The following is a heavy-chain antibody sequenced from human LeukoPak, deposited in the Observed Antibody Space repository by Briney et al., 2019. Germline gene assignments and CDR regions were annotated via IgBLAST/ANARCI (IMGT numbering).Heavy chain of an antibody. D-gene: IGHD3-22*01. J-gene: IGHJ4*02. CDR1: GFTLSSYA. CDR3: AKLPTLYYYDSSGYYYFDY. V-gene: IGHV3-23*01. Sequence: PGGSLRLSXAASGFTLSSYAMSWVRQAPGKGLEWVSAISGSGGSTYYADSVKGRFTISRDNSKNTLYLQMNSLRAEDTAVYYCAKLPTLYYYDSSGYYYFDYWGQGTLVTVSS. CDR2: ISGSGGST.